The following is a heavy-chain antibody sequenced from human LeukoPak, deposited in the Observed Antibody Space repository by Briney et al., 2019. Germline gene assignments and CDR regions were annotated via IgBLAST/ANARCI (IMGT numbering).Heavy chain of an antibody. D-gene: IGHD3-10*01. Sequence: PSQTLSLTCTVSGGSISSGDYYWSWIRQPPGKGLEWIGYIYYSGSTHYNPSLKSRVTISVDTSKNQFSLKLSSVTAADTAVYYCASLITMVRGVNFAWFDPWGQGTLVTVSS. CDR2: IYYSGST. V-gene: IGHV4-30-4*01. CDR3: ASLITMVRGVNFAWFDP. CDR1: GGSISSGDYY. J-gene: IGHJ5*02.